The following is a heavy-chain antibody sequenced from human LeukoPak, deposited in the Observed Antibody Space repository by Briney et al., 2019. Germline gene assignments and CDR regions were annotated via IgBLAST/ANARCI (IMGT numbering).Heavy chain of an antibody. CDR1: GGSISSSGYY. CDR2: IDYSGST. Sequence: SETLSLTCTVSGGSISSSGYYWGWIRQPPGKGLEWIGSIDYSGSTYYNPSLKGRVTISVDTSKKQFFLKLSSVTAADTAVYYCARSRYSSAVLDYWGQGTLVTVSS. CDR3: ARSRYSSAVLDY. V-gene: IGHV4-39*07. D-gene: IGHD6-19*01. J-gene: IGHJ4*02.